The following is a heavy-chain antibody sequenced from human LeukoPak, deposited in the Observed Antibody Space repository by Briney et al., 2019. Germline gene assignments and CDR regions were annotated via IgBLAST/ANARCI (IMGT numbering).Heavy chain of an antibody. Sequence: PSETLSLTCTVSGGSISSSSYYWGWIRQPPGNGLEWIGSIYYSGSTYYNPSLKSRVTISVDTSKNQFSLKLSSVTAADTAVYYCARETTKYSSSSWVFDYWGQGTLVTVSS. V-gene: IGHV4-39*07. CDR2: IYYSGST. CDR1: GGSISSSSYY. CDR3: ARETTKYSSSSWVFDY. D-gene: IGHD6-6*01. J-gene: IGHJ4*02.